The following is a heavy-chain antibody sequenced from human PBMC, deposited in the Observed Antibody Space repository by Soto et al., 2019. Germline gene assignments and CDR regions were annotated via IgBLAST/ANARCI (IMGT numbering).Heavy chain of an antibody. Sequence: QVQLVQSGAEVKKPGSSVKVSCKASGGTFNSYTISWVRQAPGQGLEWVGGIIPICGTANYAQKFQGRVTITADESTSTAYMELSSLRSEDTAVYYCARERGGRAIDSWGPGTLVTVSS. D-gene: IGHD3-16*01. CDR1: GGTFNSYT. CDR3: ARERGGRAIDS. V-gene: IGHV1-69*01. CDR2: IIPICGTA. J-gene: IGHJ4*02.